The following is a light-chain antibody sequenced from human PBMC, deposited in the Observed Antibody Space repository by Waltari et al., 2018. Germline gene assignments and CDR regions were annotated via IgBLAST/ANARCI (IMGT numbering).Light chain of an antibody. J-gene: IGKJ2*01. Sequence: DFVMTQSPDSLAVSLGERATINCRSSRNVLHGSTNKNYLAWSQQKPQQPPKLLIYWASTRESGVPDRFIGSGSGTDFTLTISSLQAEDVAVYYCQQYYSSPQTFGQGTRVEIK. CDR2: WAS. CDR3: QQYYSSPQT. CDR1: RNVLHGSTNKNY. V-gene: IGKV4-1*01.